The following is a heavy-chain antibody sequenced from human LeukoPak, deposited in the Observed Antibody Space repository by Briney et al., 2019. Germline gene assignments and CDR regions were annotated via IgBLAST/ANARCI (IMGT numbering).Heavy chain of an antibody. J-gene: IGHJ4*02. CDR2: INPNSGGT. Sequence: ASVKVSCKASGYTFTGYYMHWVRQAPGQGLEWMGWINPNSGGTNYAQKFQGRVTMTRDTSISTAYMELSRLRFDDTAVYYCARLHGYDYPEYFDYWGQGTLVTVSS. V-gene: IGHV1-2*02. CDR3: ARLHGYDYPEYFDY. CDR1: GYTFTGYY. D-gene: IGHD5-12*01.